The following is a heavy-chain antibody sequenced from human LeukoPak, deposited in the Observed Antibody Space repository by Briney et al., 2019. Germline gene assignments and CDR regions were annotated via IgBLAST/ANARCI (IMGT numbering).Heavy chain of an antibody. CDR1: GFTFSTYG. D-gene: IGHD3-9*01. CDR3: AREGGTLRYFDWLSSHAFDI. Sequence: PGGSLRLSCEASGFTFSTYGMSWVRQAPGKGLEWVSAISGSGGSTYYADSVKGRFTISRDNAKNSLYLQMNSLRAEDTAVYYCAREGGTLRYFDWLSSHAFDIWGQGTMVTVSS. CDR2: ISGSGGST. J-gene: IGHJ3*02. V-gene: IGHV3-23*01.